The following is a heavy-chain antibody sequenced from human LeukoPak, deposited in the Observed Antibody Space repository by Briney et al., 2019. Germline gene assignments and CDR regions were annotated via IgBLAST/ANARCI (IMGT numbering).Heavy chain of an antibody. V-gene: IGHV3-48*03. CDR3: ASSSSSWGLRRGDYMDV. CDR1: GFTFSSYE. Sequence: LSGGSLRLSCAASGFTFSSYEMNWVRQAPGKGLEWVSYISSSGSTIYYADSVKGRFTISRDNAKNSLYLQMNSLRAEDTAVYYCASSSSSWGLRRGDYMDVWGKGTTVTVSS. D-gene: IGHD6-13*01. J-gene: IGHJ6*03. CDR2: ISSSGSTI.